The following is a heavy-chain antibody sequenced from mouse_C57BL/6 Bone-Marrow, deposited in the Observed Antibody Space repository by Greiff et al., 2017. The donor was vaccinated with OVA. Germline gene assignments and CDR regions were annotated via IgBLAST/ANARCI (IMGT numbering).Heavy chain of an antibody. V-gene: IGHV1-75*01. D-gene: IGHD1-1*01. J-gene: IGHJ3*01. CDR1: GYTFTDYY. CDR2: IFPGSGST. CDR3: ARDHYGSSWFAY. Sequence: LVESGPELVKPGASVKISCKASGYTFTDYYINWVKQRPGQGLEWIGWIFPGSGSTYYNEKFKGKATLTVDKSSSTAYMLLSSLTSEDSAVYFCARDHYGSSWFAYWGQGTLVTVSA.